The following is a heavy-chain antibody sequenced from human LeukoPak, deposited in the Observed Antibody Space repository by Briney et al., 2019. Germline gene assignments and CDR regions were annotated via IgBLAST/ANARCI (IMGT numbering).Heavy chain of an antibody. Sequence: PSETLSLTCTVSSYSIRTGYHWGCIRQFPGKGLEWIGSIYHSGNTYYNPSLRSRVTISVDTSKNQFSLNLSSVTAADTAVYYCARDRIMIFGVVISSFDYWGQGTLVTVSS. CDR3: ARDRIMIFGVVISSFDY. D-gene: IGHD3-3*01. CDR2: IYHSGNT. V-gene: IGHV4-38-2*02. J-gene: IGHJ4*02. CDR1: SYSIRTGYH.